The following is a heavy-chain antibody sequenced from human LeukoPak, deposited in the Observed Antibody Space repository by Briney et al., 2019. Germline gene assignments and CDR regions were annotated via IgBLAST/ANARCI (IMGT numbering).Heavy chain of an antibody. CDR1: GFTFSSYA. V-gene: IGHV3-30*04. Sequence: GGSLRLSCAASGFTFSSYAMHWVRQAPGKGLEWVAVISYDGSNKYYADSVKGRFTISRDNAKNSLYLQMNSLRAEDTAVYYCARDGDFWSGYYFRYYYYYMDVWGKGTTVTVSS. J-gene: IGHJ6*03. CDR2: ISYDGSNK. CDR3: ARDGDFWSGYYFRYYYYYMDV. D-gene: IGHD3-3*01.